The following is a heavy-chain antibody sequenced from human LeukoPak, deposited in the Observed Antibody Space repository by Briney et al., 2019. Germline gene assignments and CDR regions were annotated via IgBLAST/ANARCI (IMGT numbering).Heavy chain of an antibody. V-gene: IGHV4-61*02. CDR3: VRDHLTSSGRYSGWFDT. D-gene: IGHD6-19*01. CDR2: IYTSGST. Sequence: SETLSLTCTVSGGSISTSNYYWSWIRQPAGKGLEWIGRIYTSGSTNYNPSLKTRVTMSVDTSKNQFSLKLYSVTATDTAVYYCVRDHLTSSGRYSGWFDTWGQGTLVTVSS. J-gene: IGHJ5*02. CDR1: GGSISTSNYY.